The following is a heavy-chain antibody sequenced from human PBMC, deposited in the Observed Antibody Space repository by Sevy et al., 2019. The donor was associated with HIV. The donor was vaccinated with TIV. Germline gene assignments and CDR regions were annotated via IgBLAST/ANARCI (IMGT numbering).Heavy chain of an antibody. D-gene: IGHD3-22*01. V-gene: IGHV3-11*06. J-gene: IGHJ6*03. CDR1: AFTFSDYY. Sequence: GGSLRLSCAASAFTFSDYYMSWIRQAPGKGLEWVSYISSSSSYTNYADSVKGRFTISRDNAKNSLYLQMNSLRAEDTAVYYCARGDSSGYYGEDYYYYYMDVWGKGTTVTVSS. CDR3: ARGDSSGYYGEDYYYYYMDV. CDR2: ISSSSSYT.